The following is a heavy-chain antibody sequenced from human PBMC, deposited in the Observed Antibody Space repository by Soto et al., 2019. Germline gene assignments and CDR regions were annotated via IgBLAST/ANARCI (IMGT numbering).Heavy chain of an antibody. Sequence: SETLSLTCTVSGGSISSYYWSWIRQPPGKGLEWIGYIYYSGSTNYNPSLKSRVTISVDTSKNRFSLKLSSVTAADTAVYYCARYFGSGSYYLNYGMDVWGQGTTVTVSS. D-gene: IGHD3-10*01. J-gene: IGHJ6*02. CDR1: GGSISSYY. CDR2: IYYSGST. CDR3: ARYFGSGSYYLNYGMDV. V-gene: IGHV4-59*01.